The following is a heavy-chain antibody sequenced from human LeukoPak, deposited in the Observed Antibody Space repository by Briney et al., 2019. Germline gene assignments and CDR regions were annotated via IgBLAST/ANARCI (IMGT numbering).Heavy chain of an antibody. J-gene: IGHJ6*02. D-gene: IGHD2-2*01. Sequence: GGSLRLSCAASGFTFSGSAMHWVRQASGKGLEWVGRIRSKANSYATAYAASVKGRFTISRDDSKNTAYLQMNSLKTEDTAVYYCSCYPSEAYGMDAWGQGTTVTVSS. CDR1: GFTFSGSA. CDR2: IRSKANSYAT. CDR3: SCYPSEAYGMDA. V-gene: IGHV3-73*01.